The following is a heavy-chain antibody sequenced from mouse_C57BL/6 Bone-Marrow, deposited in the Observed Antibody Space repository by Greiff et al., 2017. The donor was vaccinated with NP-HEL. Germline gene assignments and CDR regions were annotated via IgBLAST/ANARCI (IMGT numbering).Heavy chain of an antibody. D-gene: IGHD1-1*01. CDR3: ARKGYYGSSYDY. CDR1: GYTFTSYW. J-gene: IGHJ2*01. V-gene: IGHV1-52*01. CDR2: IDPSDSET. Sequence: VQLQQPGAELVRPGSSVKLSCKASGYTFTSYWMHWVKQRPIQGLEWIGNIDPSDSETHYNQKFKDKATLTVDKSSSTAYMQLSSLTSEDSAVYYCARKGYYGSSYDYWGQGTTLTVSS.